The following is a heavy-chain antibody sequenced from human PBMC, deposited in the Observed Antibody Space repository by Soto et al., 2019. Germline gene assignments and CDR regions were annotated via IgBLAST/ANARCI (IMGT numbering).Heavy chain of an antibody. Sequence: VLLEQSGAEVKKPGATVKVSCKVSGYTFIDYYMHWVRQAPGKGLEWMGLIDPEDGKPRYAERLQGRVTMTADTYVDTAYLELRRLRSEDTAVYYCVSLNGYYGMDVWGQGTTVIVSS. CDR2: IDPEDGKP. CDR1: GYTFIDYY. J-gene: IGHJ6*02. D-gene: IGHD2-8*01. CDR3: VSLNGYYGMDV. V-gene: IGHV1-69-2*01.